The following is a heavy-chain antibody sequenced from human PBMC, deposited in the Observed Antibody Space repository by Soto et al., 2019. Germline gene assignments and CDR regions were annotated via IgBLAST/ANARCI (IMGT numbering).Heavy chain of an antibody. Sequence: QVQLVQSGAEVKKPGSSMKVSCKASGGTFSNYVVNWVRQAPGQGLEWMGRITPISGAANYAQKFQGRVTITADKSTSTSYMELSSLRSEDTAVYYCARDMTRTVVPYFDFWGQGTLVTVSS. CDR3: ARDMTRTVVPYFDF. J-gene: IGHJ4*02. CDR1: GGTFSNYV. CDR2: ITPISGAA. D-gene: IGHD1-7*01. V-gene: IGHV1-69*06.